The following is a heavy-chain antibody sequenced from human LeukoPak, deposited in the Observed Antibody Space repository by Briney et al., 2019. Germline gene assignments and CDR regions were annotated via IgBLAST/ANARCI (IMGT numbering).Heavy chain of an antibody. V-gene: IGHV3-30*14. CDR3: ARDRAPPTSWYFDL. CDR2: ISYDGSNK. D-gene: IGHD3-10*01. CDR1: GFTFSNYA. J-gene: IGHJ2*01. Sequence: GGSLRLSCAASGFTFSNYAMHWVRQAPGKGLEWVALISYDGSNKFYADSVKGRFTISRDNSKSTLYLQMNSLRAEDTAVYYCARDRAPPTSWYFDLWGRGTLVTVSS.